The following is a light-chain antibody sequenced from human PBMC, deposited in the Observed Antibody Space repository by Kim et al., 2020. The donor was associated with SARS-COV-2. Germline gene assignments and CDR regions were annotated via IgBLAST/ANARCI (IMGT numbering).Light chain of an antibody. CDR3: QHYRNLPLT. J-gene: IGKJ4*02. V-gene: IGKV1-33*01. CDR2: DTS. Sequence: DIQMTQSPSSLSASVGDRVTITCRASQDISNYLNWYQQKPGKAPKLLIYDTSTLETGVSSRFSGSGSGTDFTFTITNLQPDDVATYYCQHYRNLPLTFGEGTKVDIK. CDR1: QDISNY.